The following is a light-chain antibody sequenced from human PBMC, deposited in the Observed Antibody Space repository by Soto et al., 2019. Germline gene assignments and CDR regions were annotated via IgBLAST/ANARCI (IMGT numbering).Light chain of an antibody. J-gene: IGLJ2*01. CDR1: RSDIGGYEY. V-gene: IGLV2-8*01. Sequence: QSALTQPASVSGSPGQSITISCIGTRSDIGGYEYVSWYQQHPGKAPKLIIYEVIKRPSGVPDRFSGSKSGNTASLTVSGLQAEDETDYYCSSYAGSNNLHVLFGGGTKVTVL. CDR2: EVI. CDR3: SSYAGSNNLHVL.